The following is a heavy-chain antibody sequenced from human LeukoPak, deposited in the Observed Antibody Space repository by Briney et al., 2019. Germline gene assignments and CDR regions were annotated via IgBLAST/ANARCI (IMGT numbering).Heavy chain of an antibody. CDR3: ARLPKYSRPLDY. D-gene: IGHD6-6*01. J-gene: IGHJ4*02. CDR2: MNPNSGNT. CDR1: GYTFTNYG. Sequence: VASVKVSCKASGYTFTNYGINWVRQATGQGLEWMGWMNPNSGNTAYAQKFQGRVTMSRDTSISTAYMELSSLRSEDTAVYYCARLPKYSRPLDYWGQGTLVTVSS. V-gene: IGHV1-8*01.